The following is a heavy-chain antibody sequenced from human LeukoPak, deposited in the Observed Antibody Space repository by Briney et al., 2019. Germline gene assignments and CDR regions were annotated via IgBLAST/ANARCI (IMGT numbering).Heavy chain of an antibody. CDR1: GFTFSGSA. D-gene: IGHD3-10*01. Sequence: GGSLKLSCAASGFTFSGSAMHWVRQAPGKGLEWVAVISYDGSNKYYADSVKGRFTISRDNSKNTLYLQMNSLRAEDTAVYYCARGLGSGRHAFDIWGQGTMVTVSS. V-gene: IGHV3-30*04. J-gene: IGHJ3*02. CDR2: ISYDGSNK. CDR3: ARGLGSGRHAFDI.